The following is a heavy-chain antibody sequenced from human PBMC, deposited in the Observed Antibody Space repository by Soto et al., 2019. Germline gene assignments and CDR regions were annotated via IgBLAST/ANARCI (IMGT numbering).Heavy chain of an antibody. J-gene: IGHJ3*02. V-gene: IGHV3-7*03. CDR2: VNQDGSGG. Sequence: GGSLRLSCAASGFTFIDYWMSWVRQAPGKGLEWVGSVNQDGSGGYYVDSLKGRFTISRDNARNSLYLQMNSLRAEDTAVYYCARDRGSSWEDMGAFDIWGQGTMVTVSS. CDR1: GFTFIDYW. CDR3: ARDRGSSWEDMGAFDI. D-gene: IGHD6-6*01.